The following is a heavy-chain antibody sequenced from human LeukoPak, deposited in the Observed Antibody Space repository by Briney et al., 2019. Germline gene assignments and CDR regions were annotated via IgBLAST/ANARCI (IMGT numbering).Heavy chain of an antibody. CDR2: ISSSSRTV. D-gene: IGHD1-26*01. J-gene: IGHJ4*02. Sequence: GGSLRLSCAASGFTFSSYSMNWVRQAPGKGLEWISYISSSSRTVHYADSVKGRFTISRDNAKNSLYLQMNSLRDEDTAVYYCARARDGSYDYWGQGSLVTVCS. CDR3: ARARDGSYDY. V-gene: IGHV3-48*02. CDR1: GFTFSSYS.